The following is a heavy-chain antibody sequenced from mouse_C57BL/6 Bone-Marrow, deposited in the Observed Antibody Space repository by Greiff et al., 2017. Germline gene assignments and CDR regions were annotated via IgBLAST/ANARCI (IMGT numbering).Heavy chain of an antibody. V-gene: IGHV14-4*01. J-gene: IGHJ1*03. CDR1: GFNINNDH. Sequence: VQLQQSGAELVRPGASVKLSCTASGFNINNDHMHWVKQRPEQGLEWIGWFDPENGDTEYASKFQGQATITADTSTHTASLQLSILRSEDTAVYDCTTDYYGSSYWYFDVWGTGTTVTVSA. CDR3: TTDYYGSSYWYFDV. CDR2: FDPENGDT. D-gene: IGHD1-1*01.